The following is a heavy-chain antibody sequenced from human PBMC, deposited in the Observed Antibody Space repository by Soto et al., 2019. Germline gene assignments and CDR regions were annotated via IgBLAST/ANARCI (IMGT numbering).Heavy chain of an antibody. V-gene: IGHV1-18*04. J-gene: IGHJ6*02. CDR3: ARDKWLLAKDPELYYYDSSGPDNYYYYGMDV. CDR1: GYTFTSYG. CDR2: IIAYNGNT. Sequence: ASVKVSCKASGYTFTSYGISWVRQAPGQGLEWMGWIIAYNGNTNYAQKLQGRVTMTTDTSTSTXXMELRSLRSDDTAVYYCARDKWLLAKDPELYYYDSSGPDNYYYYGMDVWGQGTTVTVS. D-gene: IGHD3-22*01.